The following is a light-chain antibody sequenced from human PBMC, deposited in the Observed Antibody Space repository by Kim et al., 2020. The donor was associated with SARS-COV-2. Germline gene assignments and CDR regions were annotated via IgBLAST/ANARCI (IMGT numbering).Light chain of an antibody. Sequence: QSVLTQPPSASGTPGQRVTISCSGSISNIGSNTVNWYQQLPGTAPKLLIYSNNQRPSGVPDRFSGSKSGTSASLAISGLQSEDEADYYCAAWDDSLNGLYVFGTGTKVTVL. CDR3: AAWDDSLNGLYV. CDR2: SNN. CDR1: ISNIGSNT. J-gene: IGLJ1*01. V-gene: IGLV1-44*01.